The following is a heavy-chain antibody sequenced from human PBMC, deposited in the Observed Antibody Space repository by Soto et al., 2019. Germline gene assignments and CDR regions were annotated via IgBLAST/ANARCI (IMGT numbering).Heavy chain of an antibody. CDR1: GYTFTSYY. D-gene: IGHD3-3*01. V-gene: IGHV1-46*01. CDR2: INPSGGST. J-gene: IGHJ4*02. Sequence: GASVKVSCKASGYTFTSYYMHWVRQAPGQGLEWMGIINPSGGSTSYAQKFQGRVTMTRDTSTSTVYMELNSLRAEDTAVYYCARPDYDFWSGPDYWGQGTLVTVSS. CDR3: ARPDYDFWSGPDY.